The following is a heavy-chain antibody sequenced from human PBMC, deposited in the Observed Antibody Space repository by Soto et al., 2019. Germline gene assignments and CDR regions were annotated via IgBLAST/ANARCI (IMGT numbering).Heavy chain of an antibody. CDR3: ARVRRNWNSIDY. D-gene: IGHD1-7*01. V-gene: IGHV4-59*01. CDR1: GGSISSYY. CDR2: IYYSGST. J-gene: IGHJ4*02. Sequence: SETLSLTCTVSGGSISSYYWSWIRQPPGKGLEWIGYIYYSGSTNYNPSLKSRVTISVDTSKNQFSLKLSSVTAADTAVYYCARVRRNWNSIDYWGQGTLVTVSS.